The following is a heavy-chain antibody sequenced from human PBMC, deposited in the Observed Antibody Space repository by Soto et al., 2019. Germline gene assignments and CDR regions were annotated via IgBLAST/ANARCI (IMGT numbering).Heavy chain of an antibody. V-gene: IGHV1-18*01. D-gene: IGHD3-22*01. Sequence: GASVKVSCKASGYTFTSYGISWVRQAPGQGLEWMGWISAYNGNTNYAQKLQGRVTMTTDTSTSTAYMELRSLRSDDTAVYYCARTYDSSGLWSIEYFQHWGQGTLVTVSS. CDR2: ISAYNGNT. CDR3: ARTYDSSGLWSIEYFQH. CDR1: GYTFTSYG. J-gene: IGHJ1*01.